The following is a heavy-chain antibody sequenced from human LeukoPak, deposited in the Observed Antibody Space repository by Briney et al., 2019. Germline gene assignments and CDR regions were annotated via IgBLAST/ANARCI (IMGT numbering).Heavy chain of an antibody. V-gene: IGHV4-59*01. CDR1: GGSFSGYY. CDR3: ARAIGWFDP. J-gene: IGHJ5*02. Sequence: SETLSLTCAVYGGSFSGYYWSWIRQPPGKGLEWIGYIYYSGSTNYNPSLKSRVTISVDTSKNQFSLKLSSVTAADTAVYYCARAIGWFDPWGQGTLVTVSS. CDR2: IYYSGST.